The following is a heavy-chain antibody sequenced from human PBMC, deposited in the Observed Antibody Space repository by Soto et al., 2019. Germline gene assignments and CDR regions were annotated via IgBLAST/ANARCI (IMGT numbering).Heavy chain of an antibody. D-gene: IGHD2-2*01. CDR2: ISGSGGST. V-gene: IGHV3-23*01. Sequence: TGGSLRLSCAASGFTFSSYAMSWVRQAPGKGLEWVSAISGSGGSTYYADSVRGRLTISRDNSKNTLYLQMNSLRAEDTAVYYCAKAPPDIVLVPAASEPIGLDYWGQGTLVTVSS. CDR3: AKAPPDIVLVPAASEPIGLDY. CDR1: GFTFSSYA. J-gene: IGHJ4*02.